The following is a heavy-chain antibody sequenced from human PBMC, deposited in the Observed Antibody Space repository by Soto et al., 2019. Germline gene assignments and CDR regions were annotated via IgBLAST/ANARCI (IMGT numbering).Heavy chain of an antibody. D-gene: IGHD2-2*01. J-gene: IGHJ4*02. V-gene: IGHV1-18*01. CDR2: ISAYNGNT. CDR1: GYTFTSYG. Sequence: ASVKVSCKASGYTFTSYGISWVRQAPGQGLEWMGWISAYNGNTNYAQKLQGRVTMTTDTSTSTAYMELRSLRSDDTAVYYCAISPDIVVVPAAMTKPDYWGQGTLVTVSS. CDR3: AISPDIVVVPAAMTKPDY.